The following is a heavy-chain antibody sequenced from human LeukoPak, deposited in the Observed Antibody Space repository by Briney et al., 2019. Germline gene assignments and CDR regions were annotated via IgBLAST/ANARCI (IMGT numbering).Heavy chain of an antibody. CDR2: IYYSGST. CDR3: ARASWELVDY. V-gene: IGHV4-59*01. J-gene: IGHJ4*02. D-gene: IGHD1-26*01. CDR1: GGSISSYY. Sequence: SETLSLTCTVSGGSISSYYWSWIRQPPGKGLEWIGYIYYSGSTNYNPSLKSRVTISVDTSKNQFSLKLSSVTAADTAVYYCARASWELVDYWGQGTLVTVSS.